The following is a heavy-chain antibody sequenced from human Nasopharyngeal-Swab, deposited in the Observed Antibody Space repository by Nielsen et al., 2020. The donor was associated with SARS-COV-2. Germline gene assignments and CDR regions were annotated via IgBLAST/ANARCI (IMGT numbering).Heavy chain of an antibody. J-gene: IGHJ4*02. CDR2: SYYSGST. Sequence: SETLSLTCTVSGGSISSSSYYWGWIRQPPGKGLEWIGSSYYSGSTYYNPSLKSRVTISVDTSKNQFSLKLSSVTAADTAVYYCARLTADVLRFFRPYYFDYWGQGTLVTVSS. CDR1: GGSISSSSYY. CDR3: ARLTADVLRFFRPYYFDY. V-gene: IGHV4-39*01. D-gene: IGHD3-3*01.